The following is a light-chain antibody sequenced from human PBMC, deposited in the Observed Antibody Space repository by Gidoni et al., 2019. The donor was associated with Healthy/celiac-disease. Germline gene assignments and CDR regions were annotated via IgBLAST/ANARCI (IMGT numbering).Light chain of an antibody. CDR2: AAS. CDR3: QKRYSTPYT. Sequence: DIQMTQSPSSLSASVGDRVTITCRASQSISSYLNWYQQKPGKAPKLLIYAASSLQSGVPSRFSGSGSGTDFTLTISSLQPEDFATYYCQKRYSTPYTFGHGTKLEIK. CDR1: QSISSY. V-gene: IGKV1-39*01. J-gene: IGKJ2*01.